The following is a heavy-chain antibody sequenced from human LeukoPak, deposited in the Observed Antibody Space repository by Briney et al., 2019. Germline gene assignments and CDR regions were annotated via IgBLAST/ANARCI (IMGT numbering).Heavy chain of an antibody. CDR2: IYTSGST. V-gene: IGHV4-4*07. Sequence: PSETLSLTCTVSGGSISSYYWSWIRQPAGKGLEWIGRIYTSGSTNYNPSLKSRVTMSVDTSKNQFSLKLSSVTAADTAVYYCARMAGDQHYYYYYMDVWGKGTTVTISS. D-gene: IGHD2-2*01. J-gene: IGHJ6*03. CDR1: GGSISSYY. CDR3: ARMAGDQHYYYYYMDV.